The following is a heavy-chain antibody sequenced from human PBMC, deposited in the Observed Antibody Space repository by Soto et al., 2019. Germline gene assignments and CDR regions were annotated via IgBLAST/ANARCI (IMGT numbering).Heavy chain of an antibody. CDR2: IYWDDSK. CDR1: GFSLSTSGVG. J-gene: IGHJ4*02. D-gene: IGHD3-9*01. Sequence: QITLKESGPTLVRPTQTLTLTCAFSGFSLSTSGVGVGWIRQPPGKALEWLAVIYWDDSKHYSPSLRRRLTITKDTSKNQVVLTMTSMDPFDAGTYYCAHRGPEDWPLDYWGQGPLVTVSS. V-gene: IGHV2-5*02. CDR3: AHRGPEDWPLDY.